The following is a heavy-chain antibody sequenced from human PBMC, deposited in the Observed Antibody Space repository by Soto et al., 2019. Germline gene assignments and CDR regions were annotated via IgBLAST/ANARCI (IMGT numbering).Heavy chain of an antibody. CDR1: GFTFSSHW. V-gene: IGHV3-7*05. D-gene: IGHD3-10*01. CDR2: IKEDGSEK. CDR3: ARGVRAVPGLGDY. J-gene: IGHJ4*02. Sequence: EVQLVESGGGLVQPGGSLTLSCAASGFTFSSHWMSWVRQAPGKGLEWGANIKEDGSEKFYVDSVKSRFTISRDNAKNSLYLQMNNLGVDDTAVYYCARGVRAVPGLGDYWGQGTLVTVTS.